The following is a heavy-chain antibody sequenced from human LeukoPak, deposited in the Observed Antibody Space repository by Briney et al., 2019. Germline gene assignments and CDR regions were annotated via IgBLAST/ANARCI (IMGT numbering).Heavy chain of an antibody. CDR1: GGTFSSYA. D-gene: IGHD4-17*01. CDR2: ISTYNGNA. J-gene: IGHJ4*02. CDR3: ARSDSVGDYGFDY. Sequence: ASVKVSCKASGGTFSSYAISWVRQAPGQGLEWMGWISTYNGNANYAQKLQGRVTMTTDTSTSTAYMELRSLRSDDTAVYYCARSDSVGDYGFDYWGQGTLVTVSS. V-gene: IGHV1-18*01.